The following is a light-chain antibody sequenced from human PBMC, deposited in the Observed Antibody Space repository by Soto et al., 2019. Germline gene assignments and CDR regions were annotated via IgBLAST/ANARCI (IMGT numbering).Light chain of an antibody. Sequence: IVLTQSPGTLSLSPGEGATLSCRASQTVPSNYLAWYQQKPGQAPRLLIYAASSRATAFPARFTGSGSGTDFTLTISRLEPEDFAVYYCQQYGSSPLTSGQGTKVEF. CDR3: QQYGSSPLT. J-gene: IGKJ1*01. V-gene: IGKV3-20*01. CDR2: AAS. CDR1: QTVPSNY.